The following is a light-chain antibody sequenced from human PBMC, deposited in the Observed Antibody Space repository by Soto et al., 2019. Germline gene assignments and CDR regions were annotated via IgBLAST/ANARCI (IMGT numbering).Light chain of an antibody. J-gene: IGLJ1*01. CDR3: GSWDSSLSAYA. CDR1: SSDVGSYNR. V-gene: IGLV2-18*02. CDR2: EVN. Sequence: QSALTQPPSVSGSPGQSVTISCTGTSSDVGSYNRLSWYQQPPGTAPKLIMYEVNTRPSGVPDRFSGSKSGSTASLTISGLQAEDEADYYCGSWDSSLSAYALGTGTKVNVL.